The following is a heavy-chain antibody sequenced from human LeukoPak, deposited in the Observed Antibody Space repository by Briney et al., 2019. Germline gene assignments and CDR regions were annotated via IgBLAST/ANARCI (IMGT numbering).Heavy chain of an antibody. J-gene: IGHJ3*02. CDR2: IYYSGST. Sequence: SETLSLTCTVSGGSINTYYWSWIRQPPGKGLEWIGYIYYSGSTNYNPSLKSRVTITVDTFKTQFSLMLSSVTAADTAVYYCAIFSGSSLAFDIWGQGTMVTVSS. V-gene: IGHV4-59*12. CDR3: AIFSGSSLAFDI. CDR1: GGSINTYY. D-gene: IGHD3-10*02.